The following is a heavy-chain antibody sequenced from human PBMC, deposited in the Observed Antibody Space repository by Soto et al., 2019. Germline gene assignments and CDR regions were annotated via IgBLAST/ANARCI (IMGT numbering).Heavy chain of an antibody. V-gene: IGHV4-4*07. J-gene: IGHJ6*02. CDR3: ARESALWSGYTYYYGMDV. Sequence: SETLSLTCTVSGGSISSYYWGWIRQPAGKGLEWIGRIYTSGSTNYNPSLKSRVTMSVDTSKNQFSLKLSSVTAADTAVYYCARESALWSGYTYYYGMDVWGQGTTVTVSS. D-gene: IGHD3-3*01. CDR1: GGSISSYY. CDR2: IYTSGST.